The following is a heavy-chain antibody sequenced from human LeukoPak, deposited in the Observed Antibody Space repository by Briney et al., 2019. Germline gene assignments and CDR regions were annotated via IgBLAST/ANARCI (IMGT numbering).Heavy chain of an antibody. V-gene: IGHV3-64D*06. Sequence: GGSLRLSCSASGFTFSSYAMHWLRQAPGKGLEYVSAISSNGGSTYYADSVKGRFTISRDNSKNTLYLQMSSLRAEDTAVYYCVKDFYVVVALMDVWGKGTTVTVSS. J-gene: IGHJ6*04. CDR2: ISSNGGST. D-gene: IGHD2-15*01. CDR1: GFTFSSYA. CDR3: VKDFYVVVALMDV.